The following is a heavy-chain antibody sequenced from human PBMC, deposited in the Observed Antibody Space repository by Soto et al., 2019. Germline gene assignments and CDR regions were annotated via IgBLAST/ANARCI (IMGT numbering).Heavy chain of an antibody. CDR1: GGTFSSFT. J-gene: IGHJ6*02. Sequence: QVQLVQSGAEVKKPGSSVKVSCKASGGTFSSFTISWVRQAPGQGLEWMGGIIPIYGTANYAQKFQGRVTITADASTRTAYMELSSLRSEDTAVYYCAKYRRADWESYYYSAMDVWGQGTTVTVSS. D-gene: IGHD1-26*01. V-gene: IGHV1-69*01. CDR3: AKYRRADWESYYYSAMDV. CDR2: IIPIYGTA.